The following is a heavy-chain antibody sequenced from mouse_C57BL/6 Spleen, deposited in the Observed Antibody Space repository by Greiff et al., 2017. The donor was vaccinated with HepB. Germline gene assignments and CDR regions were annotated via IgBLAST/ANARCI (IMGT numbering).Heavy chain of an antibody. J-gene: IGHJ2*01. V-gene: IGHV1-69*01. CDR1: GYTFTSYW. CDR2: IDPSDSYT. CDR3: ARDYYGFY. Sequence: QVQLQQPGAELVMPGASVKLSCKASGYTFTSYWMHWVKQRPGQGLEWIGEIDPSDSYTNYNQKFKGKSTLTVDKSSSTAYMQLSSLTSEDSAVYYCARDYYGFYWGQGTTRTGSA. D-gene: IGHD1-2*01.